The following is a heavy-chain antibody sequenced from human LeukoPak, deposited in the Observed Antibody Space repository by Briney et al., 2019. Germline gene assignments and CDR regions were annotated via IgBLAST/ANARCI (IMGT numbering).Heavy chain of an antibody. CDR2: LYHTGST. J-gene: IGHJ5*02. Sequence: PETLSLTCTVSGYSISSGYYWGWIRQPPGKGLEWIGSLYHTGSTYYNPSLKSRVTISVDTSKNQFSLELSSVTAADTAVYYCARELRWQQFSSGQNWFDPWGQGTLVTVSS. CDR1: GYSISSGYY. D-gene: IGHD5-24*01. V-gene: IGHV4-38-2*02. CDR3: ARELRWQQFSSGQNWFDP.